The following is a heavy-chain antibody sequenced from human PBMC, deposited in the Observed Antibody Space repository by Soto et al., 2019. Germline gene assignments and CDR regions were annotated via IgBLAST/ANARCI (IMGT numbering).Heavy chain of an antibody. J-gene: IGHJ4*02. V-gene: IGHV4-34*01. CDR2: INHSGST. Sequence: QVQLQQWGAGLLKPSETLSLTCAVYGGSFSGYYWSWIRQPPGKGLEWIGEINHSGSTNYNPSLKSLVTISVDTSQNQFSLKLSSVTAADTAVYYCARGGLSIGKTLYDSVWGSYRSRPFDYWGQGTLVTVSS. CDR3: ARGGLSIGKTLYDSVWGSYRSRPFDY. D-gene: IGHD3-16*02. CDR1: GGSFSGYY.